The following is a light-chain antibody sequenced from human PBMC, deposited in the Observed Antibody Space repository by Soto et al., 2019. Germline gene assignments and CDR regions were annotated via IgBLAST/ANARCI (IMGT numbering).Light chain of an antibody. CDR1: SSNIGANYD. Sequence: QPVLTQPPSVSGAPGQRVTISCTGSSSNIGANYDVQWYQQLPATAPKLLIYGNSNRPSGVPDRFSGSKSGTSASLAITGLQADDEADYYCQSYDSSLSAHYVFGTGTKLTVL. V-gene: IGLV1-40*01. CDR2: GNS. CDR3: QSYDSSLSAHYV. J-gene: IGLJ1*01.